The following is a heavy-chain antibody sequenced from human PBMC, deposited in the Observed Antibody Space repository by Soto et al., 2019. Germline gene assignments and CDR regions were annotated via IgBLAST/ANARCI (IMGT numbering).Heavy chain of an antibody. V-gene: IGHV3-48*02. CDR1: GFTFSSYS. D-gene: IGHD3-3*01. Sequence: GGSLRLSCAPSGFTFSSYSMNWVRQAPGKGLKWVSYISSSSSTIYYADSVKGRFTISRDNAKNSLYLQMNSLRDEDTAVYYCARANSITIFGVVIRTYYYYGMDVWGQGTTVTVSS. CDR3: ARANSITIFGVVIRTYYYYGMDV. CDR2: ISSSSSTI. J-gene: IGHJ6*02.